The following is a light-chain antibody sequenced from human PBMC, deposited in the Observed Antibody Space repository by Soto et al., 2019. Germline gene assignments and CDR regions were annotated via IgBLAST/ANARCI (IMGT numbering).Light chain of an antibody. J-gene: IGLJ1*01. CDR1: SSDVGGYNH. CDR3: ASYAGSNNSV. V-gene: IGLV2-8*01. Sequence: QSALTQPPSASGSPGQSVTISCTGTSSDVGGYNHVSWYQQNPGKAPKLMIYDVSKRPSGLPDRFSGSKSGNTASLTISGLQAEDEADYYCASYAGSNNSVFGTGTKLTV. CDR2: DVS.